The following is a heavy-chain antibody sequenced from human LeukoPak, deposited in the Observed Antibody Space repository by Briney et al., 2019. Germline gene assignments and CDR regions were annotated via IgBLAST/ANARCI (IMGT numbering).Heavy chain of an antibody. J-gene: IGHJ4*02. CDR3: ARVDDSNTPGLEY. CDR2: ISSSSSYI. Sequence: GGSLRLSCAASGFTFSDYYMTWIRQAPGKGLEGVSYISSSSSYIIYADSVKGRFTISRDNAKDSLYLQMNSLRAEDTAVYYCARVDDSNTPGLEYWGQGALVTASS. CDR1: GFTFSDYY. V-gene: IGHV3-11*03. D-gene: IGHD3-22*01.